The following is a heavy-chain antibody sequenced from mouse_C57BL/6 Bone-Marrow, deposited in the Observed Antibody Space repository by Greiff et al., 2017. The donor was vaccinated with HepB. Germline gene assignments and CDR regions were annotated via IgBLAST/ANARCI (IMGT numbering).Heavy chain of an antibody. V-gene: IGHV1-72*01. CDR2: IYPNSGGT. J-gene: IGHJ3*01. Sequence: QVQLQQPGAELVKPGASVKLSCKASGYTFTSYWMHWVKQRPGRGLEWIGRIYPNSGGTKYNEKFKSKATLTVDTPSSTAYMQLSSLTSEDSAVDYCASRWLLGAYWGQGTLVTVSA. CDR3: ASRWLLGAY. D-gene: IGHD2-3*01. CDR1: GYTFTSYW.